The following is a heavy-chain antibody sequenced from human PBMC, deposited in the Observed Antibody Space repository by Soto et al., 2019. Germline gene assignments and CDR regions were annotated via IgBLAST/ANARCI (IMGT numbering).Heavy chain of an antibody. J-gene: IGHJ3*02. CDR1: GFTFTSSA. CDR3: AADLNKVTARGWVAFDI. CDR2: IVVGSGNT. Sequence: QMQLVQSGPEVKKPGTSVKVSCKASGFTFTSSAVQWVRQARGQRLEWIGWIVVGSGNTNYAQKFQERVTITRDMSTSTAYMELSSLRSEDTAVYYCAADLNKVTARGWVAFDIWGQGTMVTVSS. D-gene: IGHD5-18*01. V-gene: IGHV1-58*01.